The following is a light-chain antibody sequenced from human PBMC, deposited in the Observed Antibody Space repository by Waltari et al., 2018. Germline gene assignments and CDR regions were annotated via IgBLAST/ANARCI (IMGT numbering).Light chain of an antibody. CDR3: QQYYSSPRT. CDR1: QSVLYSSNNKNY. CDR2: WAS. V-gene: IGKV4-1*01. J-gene: IGKJ4*01. Sequence: DIVMTQSPDSLAVSLGERATINCKSSQSVLYSSNNKNYLTWYQHKPGQPPKLLIYWASTRESGVPDRFSGSESGTDFTLTISSLQAEDVAVYYCQQYYSSPRTFGGGTKVEIK.